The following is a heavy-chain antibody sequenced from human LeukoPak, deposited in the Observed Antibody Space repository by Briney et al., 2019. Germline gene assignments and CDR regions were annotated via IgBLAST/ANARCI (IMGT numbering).Heavy chain of an antibody. Sequence: SETLSLTCTVSGGSISSYYWSWIRQPPGKGLEWIGYIYYGGSTNYNPSLKSRVTISVDTSKNQFSLKLSSVTAADTAVYYCASFVSRIVVSDAFDIWGQGTMVTVSS. CDR3: ASFVSRIVVSDAFDI. CDR2: IYYGGST. CDR1: GGSISSYY. V-gene: IGHV4-59*01. D-gene: IGHD3-22*01. J-gene: IGHJ3*02.